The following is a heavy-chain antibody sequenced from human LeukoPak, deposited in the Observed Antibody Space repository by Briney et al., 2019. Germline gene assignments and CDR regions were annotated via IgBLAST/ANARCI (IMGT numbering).Heavy chain of an antibody. V-gene: IGHV1-46*01. Sequence: GASVKVSCRASGYTFTSYYMHWVRQAPGQGLEWMGIINPSGGSTSYAQKFQGRVTMTRDMSTSTVYMELSSLRSEDTAVYYCAREAPRLQWLHAFDIWGQGTMVTVSS. CDR2: INPSGGST. CDR3: AREAPRLQWLHAFDI. J-gene: IGHJ3*02. D-gene: IGHD6-19*01. CDR1: GYTFTSYY.